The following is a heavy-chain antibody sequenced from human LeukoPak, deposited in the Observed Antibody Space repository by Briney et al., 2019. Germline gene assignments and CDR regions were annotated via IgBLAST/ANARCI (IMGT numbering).Heavy chain of an antibody. Sequence: PGGSLRLSCAASGFTFSSYAMSWVRQAPGKGLEWVSGISGSGGSTYYADSVKGRFTISRDNPKNTLYLQMNSLRVEDTAVYYCANPRGWLVGYWGQGTLVTVSS. CDR3: ANPRGWLVGY. D-gene: IGHD6-19*01. V-gene: IGHV3-23*01. J-gene: IGHJ4*02. CDR2: ISGSGGST. CDR1: GFTFSSYA.